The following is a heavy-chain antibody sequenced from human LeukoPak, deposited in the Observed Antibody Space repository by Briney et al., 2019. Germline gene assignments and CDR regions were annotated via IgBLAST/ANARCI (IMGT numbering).Heavy chain of an antibody. V-gene: IGHV1-2*02. CDR2: INPNSGGT. J-gene: IGHJ1*01. CDR3: ARDFYYYDSSGYYIHAEYFQH. Sequence: ASVKVSCKASGYTFTGYYMHWVRQAPGQGLEWMGWINPNSGGTNYAQKFQGRVTMTRDTSNSTAYMELSRLRSDDTAVYYCARDFYYYDSSGYYIHAEYFQHWGQGTLVTVSS. D-gene: IGHD3-22*01. CDR1: GYTFTGYY.